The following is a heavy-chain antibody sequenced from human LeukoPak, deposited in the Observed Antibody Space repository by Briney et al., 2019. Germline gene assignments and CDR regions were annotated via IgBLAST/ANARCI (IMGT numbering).Heavy chain of an antibody. J-gene: IGHJ4*02. V-gene: IGHV3-7*01. CDR3: ARDKSLDY. Sequence: GGSLRLSCAASGFTFSRYWMTWVRQAPGKGLEWVANIKQDGSEKDYVDSVKGRFTISRDNAKNSLYLQMNSLRAEDTAVYYCARDKSLDYGGRGTLDSVSS. CDR1: GFTFSRYW. CDR2: IKQDGSEK.